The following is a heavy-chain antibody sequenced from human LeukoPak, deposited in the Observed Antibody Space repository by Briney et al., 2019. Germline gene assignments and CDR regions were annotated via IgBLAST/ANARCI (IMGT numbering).Heavy chain of an antibody. CDR2: ISWNSGSI. V-gene: IGHV3-9*01. CDR1: GFTFDDYA. D-gene: IGHD3-22*01. J-gene: IGHJ4*02. Sequence: GGSLRLSCATSGFTFDDYAMHWVRQAPGKGLEWVSGISWNSGSIGYADSVKGRFTISRDNAKNSLYLQMNSLRAEDTALYYCAKADSYDSSGYYAYWGQGTLVTVSS. CDR3: AKADSYDSSGYYAY.